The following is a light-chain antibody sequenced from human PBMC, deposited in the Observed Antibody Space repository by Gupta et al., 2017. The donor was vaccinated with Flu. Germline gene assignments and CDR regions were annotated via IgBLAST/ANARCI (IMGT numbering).Light chain of an antibody. CDR3: QQFVTLPLT. CDR2: DAS. Sequence: DIQMTQPPSSLSASVGDTVTITCQASQDIGNHLNWYQHKPGKAPKLLIYDASLLEKGVPSRFSGSGSGTEFTFTVSSLQPEDFATYFCQQFVTLPLTFGEGTKLETK. J-gene: IGKJ4*01. V-gene: IGKV1-33*01. CDR1: QDIGNH.